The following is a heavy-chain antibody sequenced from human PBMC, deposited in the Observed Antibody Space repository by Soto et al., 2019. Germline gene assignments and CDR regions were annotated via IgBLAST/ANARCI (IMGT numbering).Heavy chain of an antibody. J-gene: IGHJ4*02. D-gene: IGHD3-10*01. CDR3: TRDWEITVSTWSFGGF. CDR1: GGTFSPYT. V-gene: IGHV1-69*08. CDR2: IIPFHGVT. Sequence: QVQLVQSGAEVKQPGSSVKVSCKASGGTFSPYTINWVRQAPGHGLEWMGRIIPFHGVTNYAQKFQARVTITADKSTSTSYMELSGLSFEDTAMYYCTRDWEITVSTWSFGGFWGRGTLVTVSS.